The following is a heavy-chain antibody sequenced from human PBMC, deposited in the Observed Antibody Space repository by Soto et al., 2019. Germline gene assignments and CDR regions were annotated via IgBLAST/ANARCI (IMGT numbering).Heavy chain of an antibody. CDR1: GYTFTSYY. Sequence: QVQLVQSGAEVKKPGASVKVSCKASGYTFTSYYMHWVRQAPGQGLEWMGIINPSGGSTSYAQKCRGRATRTGDRSRSTVKGERSSRRSGDRAVYYWAGAGSGVDYGGQGPRVT. CDR3: AGAGSGVDY. J-gene: IGHJ4*02. CDR2: INPSGGST. D-gene: IGHD3-3*01. V-gene: IGHV1-46*01.